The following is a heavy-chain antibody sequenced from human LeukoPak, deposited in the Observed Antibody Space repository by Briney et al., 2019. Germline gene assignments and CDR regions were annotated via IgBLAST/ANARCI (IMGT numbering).Heavy chain of an antibody. J-gene: IGHJ1*01. CDR1: GHTFSDYY. CDR3: ARGPEDLAVVVTATEYFLH. Sequence: ASVKVSCKTSGHTFSDYYMYWVRQAPGQGPEWMGWINPNSGGTNYAQRFQGSVTMTRDTSINTAYMELRNLRSDDTAVYYCARGPEDLAVVVTATEYFLHRGQGTLVTVSS. D-gene: IGHD2-21*02. V-gene: IGHV1-2*02. CDR2: INPNSGGT.